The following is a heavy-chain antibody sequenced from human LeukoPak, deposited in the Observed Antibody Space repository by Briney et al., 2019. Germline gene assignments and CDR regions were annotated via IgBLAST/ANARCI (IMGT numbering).Heavy chain of an antibody. D-gene: IGHD6-19*01. CDR3: ARLAYGSGWSVGYFDY. Sequence: PGGSLRLSCAASGFTFSSYSMNWVRQAPGKGLEWVSSISSSSSYIYYADSVKGRFTISRDNAKNSLYLQMNSLRAEDTAVYYCARLAYGSGWSVGYFDYWGQGTLVTVSS. V-gene: IGHV3-21*01. CDR2: ISSSSSYI. J-gene: IGHJ4*02. CDR1: GFTFSSYS.